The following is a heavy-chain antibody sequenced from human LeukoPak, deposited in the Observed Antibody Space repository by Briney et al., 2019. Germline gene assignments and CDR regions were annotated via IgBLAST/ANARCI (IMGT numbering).Heavy chain of an antibody. CDR1: GGSVSRGGYY. J-gene: IGHJ4*02. CDR3: ATAVWKSFYFDS. Sequence: TSETLSLTCTVPGGSVSRGGYYWNWIRHHPGKGLEWLGFTSYSEGTYYTPSLMSRITISGDSSQNQFSLKMRDVTAADTAVYFCATAVWKSFYFDSWGQGALVAVSS. V-gene: IGHV4-31*03. D-gene: IGHD3-16*01. CDR2: TSYSEGT.